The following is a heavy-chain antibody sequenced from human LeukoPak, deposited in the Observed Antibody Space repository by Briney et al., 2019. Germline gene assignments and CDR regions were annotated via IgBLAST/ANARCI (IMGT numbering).Heavy chain of an antibody. D-gene: IGHD3-3*01. CDR2: ISGSGGST. CDR1: GFTFSSYA. V-gene: IGHV3-23*01. CDR3: ANPYYDFWSGENWFDP. Sequence: PGGSLRLSCAASGFTFSSYAMSWVRQATGKGLEWVSAISGSGGSTYYADSVKGRFTISRDNSKNTLHLQMNSLRAEDTAVYYCANPYYDFWSGENWFDPWGQGTLVTVSS. J-gene: IGHJ5*02.